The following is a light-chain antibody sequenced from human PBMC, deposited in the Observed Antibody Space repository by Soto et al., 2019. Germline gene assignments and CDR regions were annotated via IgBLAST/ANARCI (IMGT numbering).Light chain of an antibody. J-gene: IGKJ5*01. CDR1: QSLLHSNGYNY. V-gene: IGKV2-28*01. CDR3: MQALRAPIT. CDR2: LGS. Sequence: DIVMTQSPLSLPVTPGEPASISCRSSQSLLHSNGYNYLDWYLQKPGQSPQLLIYLGSNRASGVPDRFSGSGSGTDFTLSISTVEAGDVGVYYCMQALRAPITFGQGTRLEIK.